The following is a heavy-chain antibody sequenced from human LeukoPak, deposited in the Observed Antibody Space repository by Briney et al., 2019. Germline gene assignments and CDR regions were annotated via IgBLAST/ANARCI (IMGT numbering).Heavy chain of an antibody. CDR2: IYHSGST. CDR3: ARASYCSSTGCYYEGAFDI. J-gene: IGHJ3*02. V-gene: IGHV4-38-2*02. D-gene: IGHD2-2*01. Sequence: SETLSLTCTVSGYSISSGYYWGWIRQPPGKGLEWIGSIYHSGSTYYNPSLKSRVTISVDTSKNQFSLKLSSVTAADTAVYYCARASYCSSTGCYYEGAFDIWGQGTMVTVSS. CDR1: GYSISSGYY.